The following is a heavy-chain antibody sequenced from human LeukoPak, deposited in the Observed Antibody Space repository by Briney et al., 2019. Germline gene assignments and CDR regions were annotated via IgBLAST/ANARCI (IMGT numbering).Heavy chain of an antibody. V-gene: IGHV3-30*04. D-gene: IGHD2-15*01. Sequence: GGSLRLSCAASGFTFSSYAMHWVRQAPGKGLEWVAVISYDGSNKYYADSVKGRFTISRDNSKSTLYLQMNSLRAEDTAVYYCARGYCSGGSCYFSVYFDYWGQGTLVTVSS. J-gene: IGHJ4*02. CDR1: GFTFSSYA. CDR2: ISYDGSNK. CDR3: ARGYCSGGSCYFSVYFDY.